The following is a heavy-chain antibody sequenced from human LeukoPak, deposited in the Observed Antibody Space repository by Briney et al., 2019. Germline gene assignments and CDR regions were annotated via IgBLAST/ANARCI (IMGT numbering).Heavy chain of an antibody. CDR3: AELGITMIGGV. V-gene: IGHV3-7*01. CDR2: INQYASEK. J-gene: IGHJ6*04. D-gene: IGHD3-10*02. CDR1: GFTFSSYA. Sequence: GGSLRLSCAASGFTFSSYAMSWVRQAPGKGLEWVATINQYASEKYYLDSVKGRFTISRDNAKNSLYLQMNSLRAEDTAVYYCAELGITMIGGVWGKGTTVTISS.